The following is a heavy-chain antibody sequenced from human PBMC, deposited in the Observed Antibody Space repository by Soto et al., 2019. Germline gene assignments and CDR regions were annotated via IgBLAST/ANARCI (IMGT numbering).Heavy chain of an antibody. V-gene: IGHV1-8*01. Sequence: VASVKVSCKASGNTFTSYDINWVRQATGHGLEWMGWINPNSGNIGYAQKFQGRVTMTRDTAIRTAYVEVSRLRSDDTAVYYCARGRASGSYYLLDYWGHGTLATFSS. CDR1: GNTFTSYD. D-gene: IGHD3-10*01. CDR2: INPNSGNI. J-gene: IGHJ4*01. CDR3: ARGRASGSYYLLDY.